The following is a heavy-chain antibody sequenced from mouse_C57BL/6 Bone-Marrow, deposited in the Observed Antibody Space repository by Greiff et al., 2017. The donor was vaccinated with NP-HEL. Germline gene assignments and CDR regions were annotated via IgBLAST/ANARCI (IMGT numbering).Heavy chain of an antibody. CDR2: IYPGSGNT. Sequence: QVQLQQSGAELVRPGASVKLSCKASGYTFTDYYINWVKQRPGQGLEWIARIYPGSGNTYYNEKFKGKATLTAEKSSSTAYMQLSSLTSEDSAVYFCAREGDYYGSSPYYYAMDYWGQGTSVTVSS. J-gene: IGHJ4*01. D-gene: IGHD1-1*01. CDR3: AREGDYYGSSPYYYAMDY. V-gene: IGHV1-76*01. CDR1: GYTFTDYY.